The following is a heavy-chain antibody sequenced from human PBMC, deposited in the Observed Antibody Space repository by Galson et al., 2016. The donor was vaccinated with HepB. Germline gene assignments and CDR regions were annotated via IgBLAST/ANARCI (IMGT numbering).Heavy chain of an antibody. Sequence: LRLSCAASGFTFSNYAMNWVRQPPGKGLEWIGFNYNNDNTNYNPSLKSRVTISLDTSARQFSLILRSVTAADTAIYYCARFTELLGYFGMDVWGQGTTVIVSS. D-gene: IGHD1-26*01. CDR1: GFTFSNYA. CDR2: NYNNDNT. CDR3: ARFTELLGYFGMDV. J-gene: IGHJ6*02. V-gene: IGHV4-4*09.